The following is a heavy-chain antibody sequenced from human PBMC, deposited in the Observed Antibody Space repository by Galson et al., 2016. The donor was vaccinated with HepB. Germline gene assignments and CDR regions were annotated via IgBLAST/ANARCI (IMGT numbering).Heavy chain of an antibody. CDR1: GASVSDYY. J-gene: IGHJ4*02. CDR2: FYITGTT. Sequence: SETLSLTCSVSGASVSDYYWSWIRQSAGKGLEWVGRFYITGTTNYNPSLKSRVAMSVDTSANVFSLKLLSVTAADTAIYYCARVSPARDQWSWEFYDYWGQGAQVTVSS. D-gene: IGHD3-10*01. V-gene: IGHV4-4*07. CDR3: ARVSPARDQWSWEFYDY.